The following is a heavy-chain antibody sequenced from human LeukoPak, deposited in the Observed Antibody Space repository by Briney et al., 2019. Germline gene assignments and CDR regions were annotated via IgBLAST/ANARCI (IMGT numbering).Heavy chain of an antibody. CDR1: GFNFYDFG. CDR2: IYWNVGGT. J-gene: IGHJ4*02. D-gene: IGHD3-10*01. V-gene: IGHV3-20*04. CDR3: ARDNRGFGSGTYYNGPEY. Sequence: VGCLRLSCAASGFNFYDFGMSWVRQAPGKRVEWVSGIYWNVGGTGSADSVRVRFTISRDNAQNSLYLQMNSLRAEHTALYYCARDNRGFGSGTYYNGPEYWGQGTLVTVSP.